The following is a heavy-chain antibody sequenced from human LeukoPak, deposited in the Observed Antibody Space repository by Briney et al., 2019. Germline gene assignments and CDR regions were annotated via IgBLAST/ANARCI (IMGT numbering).Heavy chain of an antibody. CDR3: ARDRSRGYFDY. V-gene: IGHV4-30-2*01. Sequence: SETLSLTCAVSGGSIISGGYSWSWIRQPPGKGLEWIGYIYHSGSTYYNPSLKSRVTISVDRSKNQFSLKLSSVTAADTAVYYCARDRSRGYFDYWGQGTLVTVSS. J-gene: IGHJ4*02. D-gene: IGHD2-2*01. CDR1: GGSIISGGYS. CDR2: IYHSGST.